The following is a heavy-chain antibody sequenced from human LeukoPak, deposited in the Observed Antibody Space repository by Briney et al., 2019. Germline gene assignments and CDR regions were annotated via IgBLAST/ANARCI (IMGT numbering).Heavy chain of an antibody. CDR2: IKSKTDGGTT. V-gene: IGHV3-15*01. D-gene: IGHD3-10*01. Sequence: ETLSLTCAVYGGSFSGYYWRWIREPPGKGLEWVGRIKSKTDGGTTDYAAPVKGRFTISRDDSKNTLYLQMNSLKTEDTAVYYGTTYGSGTIWGQGTLVTVSS. CDR3: TTYGSGTI. CDR1: GGSFSGYY. J-gene: IGHJ4*02.